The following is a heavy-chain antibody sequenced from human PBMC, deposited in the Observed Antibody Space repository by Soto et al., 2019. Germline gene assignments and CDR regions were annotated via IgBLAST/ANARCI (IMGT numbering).Heavy chain of an antibody. Sequence: QVQLVQSGAEVKKPGASVKVSCKASGYTFTSYGISWVRQAPGQGLEWMGWISAYNGNTNYAQKLQGRVTMTTETSXSXXYMELRSLRSDDTAVYYCARVITGTTFYYYYGMDVWGQGTTVTVSS. CDR2: ISAYNGNT. J-gene: IGHJ6*02. V-gene: IGHV1-18*01. D-gene: IGHD1-7*01. CDR3: ARVITGTTFYYYYGMDV. CDR1: GYTFTSYG.